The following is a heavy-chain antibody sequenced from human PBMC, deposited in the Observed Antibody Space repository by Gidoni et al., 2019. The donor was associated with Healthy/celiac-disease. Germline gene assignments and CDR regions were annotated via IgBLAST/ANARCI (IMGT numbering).Heavy chain of an antibody. Sequence: QVQLQQWGAGLLKPSETLSLTCPVYGGSFSGYYWSWIRQPPGKGLEWIGEINHSGSTNYNPSLKSRVTISVDTSKNQFSLKLSSVTAADTAVYYCARGAAGYGDYEGDTEYFQHWGQGTLVTVSS. D-gene: IGHD4-17*01. CDR2: INHSGST. CDR3: ARGAAGYGDYEGDTEYFQH. V-gene: IGHV4-34*01. J-gene: IGHJ1*01. CDR1: GGSFSGYY.